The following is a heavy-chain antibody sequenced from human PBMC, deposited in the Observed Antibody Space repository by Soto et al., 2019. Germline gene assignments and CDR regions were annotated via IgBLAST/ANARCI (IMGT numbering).Heavy chain of an antibody. CDR3: AKGTSPYSGSSEGFFDY. CDR1: GFTFSSYA. Sequence: QVQLVESGGGVVQPGRSLRLSCAASGFTFSSYAMHWVRQAPGKGLEWVAVISYDGSNKYYADSVKGRFTISRDNSKNTLYLQMNSLRAEDTAVYYCAKGTSPYSGSSEGFFDYWGRGTLVTVSS. J-gene: IGHJ4*02. CDR2: ISYDGSNK. D-gene: IGHD1-26*01. V-gene: IGHV3-30-3*01.